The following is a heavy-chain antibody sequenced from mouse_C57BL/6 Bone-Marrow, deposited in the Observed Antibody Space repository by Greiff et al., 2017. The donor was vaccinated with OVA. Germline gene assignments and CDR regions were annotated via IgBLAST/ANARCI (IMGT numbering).Heavy chain of an antibody. CDR3: ARGVYYGSSYGFAY. J-gene: IGHJ3*01. Sequence: VQLQQSGAELARPGASVKLSCKASGYTFTSYGISWVKQRPGHGLEWIGEILPGSGSTNYNEKIKGKATFTADTSSNTAYMQLSSLTTEDSAIYYCARGVYYGSSYGFAYWGQGTLVTVSA. CDR1: GYTFTSYG. V-gene: IGHV1-9*01. D-gene: IGHD1-1*01. CDR2: ILPGSGST.